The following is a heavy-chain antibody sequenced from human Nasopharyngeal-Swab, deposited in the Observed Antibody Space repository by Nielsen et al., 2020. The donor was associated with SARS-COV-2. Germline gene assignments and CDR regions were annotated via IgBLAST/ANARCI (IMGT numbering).Heavy chain of an antibody. V-gene: IGHV5-51*01. CDR3: ARLTAGDILTGYYKGGFDY. J-gene: IGHJ4*02. Sequence: GESLKISCKGSGYSFTSYWIGWVRQMPGKGLEWMGIIYPGDSDTRYSPSFQGQVTISADKSISTAYLQWSSLKASDTAMYYCARLTAGDILTGYYKGGFDYWGQGTLVTVSS. CDR2: IYPGDSDT. D-gene: IGHD3-9*01. CDR1: GYSFTSYW.